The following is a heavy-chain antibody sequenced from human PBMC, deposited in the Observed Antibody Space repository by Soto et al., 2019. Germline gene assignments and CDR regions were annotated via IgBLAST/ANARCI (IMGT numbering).Heavy chain of an antibody. D-gene: IGHD6-19*01. CDR3: TRPPYSSGWYEGAFDI. Sequence: GGSLRLSCAASGFTFSGSAMHWVRQASGKGLEWVGRIRSKANSYATAYAASVKGRFTISRDDSKNTAYLQMNSLKTEGTAVYYCTRPPYSSGWYEGAFDIWGQGTMVTVSS. J-gene: IGHJ3*02. V-gene: IGHV3-73*01. CDR2: IRSKANSYAT. CDR1: GFTFSGSA.